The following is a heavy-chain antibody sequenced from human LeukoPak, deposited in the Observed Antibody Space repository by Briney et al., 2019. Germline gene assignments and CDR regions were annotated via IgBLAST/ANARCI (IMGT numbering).Heavy chain of an antibody. CDR2: IKQDGSEK. Sequence: PGGSLRLSCAASGFTFSSHGMHWVRQAPGKGLEWVANIKQDGSEKYYVDSVKGRFTISRDNAKNSLYLQMNSLRAEDTAVYYCARKFYSGPNWFDPWGQGTLVTVSS. V-gene: IGHV3-7*01. CDR1: GFTFSSHG. J-gene: IGHJ5*02. D-gene: IGHD2/OR15-2a*01. CDR3: ARKFYSGPNWFDP.